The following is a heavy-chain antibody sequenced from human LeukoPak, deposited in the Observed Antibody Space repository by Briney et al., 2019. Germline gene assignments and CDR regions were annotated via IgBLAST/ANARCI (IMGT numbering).Heavy chain of an antibody. V-gene: IGHV4-31*03. CDR1: GGSISSGGYY. J-gene: IGHJ4*02. Sequence: SETLSLTCTVSGGSISSGGYYWSWIRQHPGKGLEWIGYIYYSGSTYYNPSLKSRVTISVDTSKNQFSLKLSSVTAADTAVYYCARSDSSGMYYFDYWGQGTLVTVSS. CDR3: ARSDSSGMYYFDY. D-gene: IGHD3-22*01. CDR2: IYYSGST.